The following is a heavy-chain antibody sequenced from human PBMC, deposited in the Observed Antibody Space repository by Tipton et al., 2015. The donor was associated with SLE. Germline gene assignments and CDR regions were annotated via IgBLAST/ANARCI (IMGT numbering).Heavy chain of an antibody. CDR2: IYSSGST. CDR3: AREYPWGNYYYGMDV. CDR1: GESISSGGYY. J-gene: IGHJ6*02. Sequence: TLSLTCTVSGESISSGGYYWSWIHQHPGKGLEWIGYIYSSGSTYYNPSLKSRLLMSADTSNNQFSLRLSSVTAADTAVYYCAREYPWGNYYYGMDVWGQGTTVTVSS. D-gene: IGHD3-16*01. V-gene: IGHV4-31*03.